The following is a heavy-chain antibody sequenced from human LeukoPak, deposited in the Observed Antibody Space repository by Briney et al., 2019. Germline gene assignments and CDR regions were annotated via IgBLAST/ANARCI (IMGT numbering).Heavy chain of an antibody. CDR3: ARHHTAAASFDY. CDR1: GFTFSSYG. Sequence: GGSLRLSCAASGFTFSSYGMHWVRQAPGKGLEWVAVIWYDGSNKYYADSVKGRFTISRDNSKNTLYLQMNSLRAEDTAVYYCARHHTAAASFDYWGQGTLVTASS. CDR2: IWYDGSNK. V-gene: IGHV3-33*01. D-gene: IGHD6-13*01. J-gene: IGHJ4*02.